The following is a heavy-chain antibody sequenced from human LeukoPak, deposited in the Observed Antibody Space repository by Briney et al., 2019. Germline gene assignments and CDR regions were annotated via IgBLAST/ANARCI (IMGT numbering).Heavy chain of an antibody. D-gene: IGHD2/OR15-2a*01. V-gene: IGHV3-23*01. Sequence: GGSLRLSCAASGFTFSTYAMTWVRQAPGKGLEWVSGISGSGGGTYYADSVKGRFTISRDNSKNTLFLQMNSLRAEDTAVYYCARDNRAYRKYWTYYYYDMDVWGQGTTVTVSS. CDR3: ARDNRAYRKYWTYYYYDMDV. CDR2: ISGSGGGT. J-gene: IGHJ6*02. CDR1: GFTFSTYA.